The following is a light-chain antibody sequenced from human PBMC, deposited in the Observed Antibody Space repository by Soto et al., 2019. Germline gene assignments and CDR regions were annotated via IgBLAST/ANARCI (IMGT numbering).Light chain of an antibody. CDR1: QGISSY. V-gene: IGKV1-27*01. J-gene: IGKJ5*01. Sequence: DIQLTQSPSSLSASVGDRVTITCRVSQGISSYLNWYRQKPGKVPKLLIYSASNLQSGVPSRFSGSGSGTDFTLTISSLEPEDFAVYYCQQRTNWPSSTFGQGTRLEIK. CDR2: SAS. CDR3: QQRTNWPSST.